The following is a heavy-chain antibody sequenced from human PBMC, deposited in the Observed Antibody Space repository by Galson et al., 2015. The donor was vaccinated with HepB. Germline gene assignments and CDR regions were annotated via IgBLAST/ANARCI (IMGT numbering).Heavy chain of an antibody. CDR1: DFTFVTFA. CDR3: AREGYSGYDCGY. J-gene: IGHJ4*02. D-gene: IGHD5-12*01. V-gene: IGHV3-21*01. CDR2: ISSSSSYR. Sequence: SLRLSCATFDFTFVTFAMNWVRQAPGKGLEWVSCISSSSSYRHYADSVKGRFTISRDNAKNSLYLQMNSLRAEDTAVYYCAREGYSGYDCGYWGQGTLVTVSS.